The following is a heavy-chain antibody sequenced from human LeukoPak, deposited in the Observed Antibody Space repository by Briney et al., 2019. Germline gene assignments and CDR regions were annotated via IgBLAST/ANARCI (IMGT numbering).Heavy chain of an antibody. CDR3: ARGGWRWELLRLDY. CDR1: GFTFSSYA. CDR2: ISYDGSNK. V-gene: IGHV3-30*04. J-gene: IGHJ4*02. D-gene: IGHD1-26*01. Sequence: GRSLRLSCAASGFTFSSYAMHWVRQAPGKGLEWVAVISYDGSNKYYADSVKGRFTISRDNSKNTLYLQMNSLRAEDTAVYYCARGGWRWELLRLDYWGQGTLVTVSS.